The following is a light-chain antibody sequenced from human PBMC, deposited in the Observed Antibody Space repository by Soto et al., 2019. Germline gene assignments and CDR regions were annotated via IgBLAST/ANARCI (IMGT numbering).Light chain of an antibody. CDR2: EVS. CDR1: SSDVGAYKY. CDR3: TSYVGSDTWV. V-gene: IGLV2-8*01. J-gene: IGLJ3*02. Sequence: QSALTQPPSASGSPGQSVTISCTGTSSDVGAYKYVSWYQQYPGKAPKLMIYEVSKRPSGVPDRFSASNSGNTASLTVSGLQAEDEADYYCTSYVGSDTWVFGGGTKLTVL.